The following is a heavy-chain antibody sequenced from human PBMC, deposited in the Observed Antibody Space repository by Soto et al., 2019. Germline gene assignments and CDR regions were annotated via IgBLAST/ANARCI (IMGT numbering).Heavy chain of an antibody. D-gene: IGHD3-10*01. J-gene: IGHJ4*02. CDR2: IWYDESNK. V-gene: IGHV3-33*01. CDR1: GFTFSTYG. Sequence: GGSLRLSCAASGFTFSTYGMHWVRQAPGMVLEWVAIIWYDESNKYYADSVKGRFTISRDNSKNTLYLQMNSLRAEDTAVYYCARDLSKGSYFDYWGQGTLVTVSS. CDR3: ARDLSKGSYFDY.